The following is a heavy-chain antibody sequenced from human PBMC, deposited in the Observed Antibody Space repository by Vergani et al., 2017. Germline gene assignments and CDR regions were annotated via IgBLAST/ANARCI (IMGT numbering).Heavy chain of an antibody. CDR3: ASSIGPDSSSPQR. D-gene: IGHD6-6*01. CDR1: GGTFSSYT. Sequence: QVQLVQSGAEVKKPGSSVKVSCKASGGTFSSYTISWVRQAPGQGLEWMGRIIPILGIANYAQKFEGRVTITADKSTSTTYMELSSLRSEDTAVYYCASSIGPDSSSPQRWGQGTLVTVSS. V-gene: IGHV1-69*02. CDR2: IIPILGIA. J-gene: IGHJ4*02.